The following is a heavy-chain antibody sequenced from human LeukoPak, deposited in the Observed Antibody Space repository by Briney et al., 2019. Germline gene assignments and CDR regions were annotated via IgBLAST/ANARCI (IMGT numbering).Heavy chain of an antibody. V-gene: IGHV3-23*01. D-gene: IGHD2-15*01. CDR3: AKATLGSCSGARCYPFDY. Sequence: PGGSLRLSCEASGFSFSTYAMNLVRQAPGKGLEWVSSIIGSGGSTYFADSVRGRFTISRDNSKNTLYLQMNSLRAEDTARYYCAKATLGSCSGARCYPFDYWGQGTLVNVSS. J-gene: IGHJ4*02. CDR2: IIGSGGST. CDR1: GFSFSTYA.